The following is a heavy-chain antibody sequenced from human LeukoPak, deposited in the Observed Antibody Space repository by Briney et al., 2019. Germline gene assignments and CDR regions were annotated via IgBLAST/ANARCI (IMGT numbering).Heavy chain of an antibody. D-gene: IGHD2-2*01. V-gene: IGHV4-38-2*02. CDR1: GYSISSGYH. CDR2: IYIGGTT. Sequence: SETLSLTCTVSGYSISSGYHWGWIRQPPGKGLEWIGRIYIGGTTFHNPSLKSRVTISLDTSKNQFSLGLSSVTAADTPVYHCARSGDKGYCSTTSCYGFDYWGQGILVTVSS. J-gene: IGHJ4*02. CDR3: ARSGDKGYCSTTSCYGFDY.